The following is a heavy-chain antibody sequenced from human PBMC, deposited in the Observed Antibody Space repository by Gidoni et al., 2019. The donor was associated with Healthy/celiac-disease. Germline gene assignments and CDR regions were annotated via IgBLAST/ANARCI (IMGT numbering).Heavy chain of an antibody. CDR1: GYTFSCYY. CDR3: ARAPAKYGGYGNWFDP. J-gene: IGHJ5*02. D-gene: IGHD5-12*01. Sequence: QVQLVQSGAEVKKPGASVKVSCKASGYTFSCYYLHWVRQAPGQWLAWMGWINPNSGGTTYAQKFQGWVTMTRDTSISTAYMELSRLRSDDTAVYYCARAPAKYGGYGNWFDPWGQGTLVTVSS. V-gene: IGHV1-2*04. CDR2: INPNSGGT.